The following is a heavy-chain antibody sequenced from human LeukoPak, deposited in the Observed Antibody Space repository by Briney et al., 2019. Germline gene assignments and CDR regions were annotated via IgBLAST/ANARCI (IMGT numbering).Heavy chain of an antibody. J-gene: IGHJ5*02. CDR3: ARGCMITFGGVIVRGLGRNWFDP. V-gene: IGHV4-34*01. Sequence: SETLSLTCAVYGGPFSGYYWSWIRQPPGKGLEWIGEINHSGSTNYNPSLKSRVTISVDTSKNQFSLKLSSVTAADTAVYYCARGCMITFGGVIVRGLGRNWFDPWGQGTLVTVSS. CDR1: GGPFSGYY. CDR2: INHSGST. D-gene: IGHD3-16*02.